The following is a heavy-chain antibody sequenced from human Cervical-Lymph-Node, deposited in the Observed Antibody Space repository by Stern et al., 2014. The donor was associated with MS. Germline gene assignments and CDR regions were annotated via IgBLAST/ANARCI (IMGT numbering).Heavy chain of an antibody. D-gene: IGHD3-22*01. CDR1: GASIGIGTYY. CDR3: STEYHYYGLDV. V-gene: IGHV3-15*01. CDR2: IKSKTDDETP. J-gene: IGHJ6*02. Sequence: VQLQESGPGLVKPSQTLSLTCSVSGASIGIGTYYWSWVSQAPGKGLEWVGRIKSKTDDETPDYAAPVKGRFTISKDESKNTLYLLMNALKTEDTAVYYCSTEYHYYGLDVWGQGTTVTVSS.